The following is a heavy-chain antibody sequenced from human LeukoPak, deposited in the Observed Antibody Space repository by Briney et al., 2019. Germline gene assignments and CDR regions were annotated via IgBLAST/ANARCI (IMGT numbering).Heavy chain of an antibody. V-gene: IGHV3-21*01. J-gene: IGHJ4*02. Sequence: GSLLLSCASSGFTFSSYSMNWVRPAPGKGLEWVSSISSSSSYIYYADSVKGRFIISRDNTKNSLYLQMNSLRAEDTAVYYCARGRVATIFDYWGQGTLVTVSS. CDR3: ARGRVATIFDY. CDR1: GFTFSSYS. D-gene: IGHD5-12*01. CDR2: ISSSSSYI.